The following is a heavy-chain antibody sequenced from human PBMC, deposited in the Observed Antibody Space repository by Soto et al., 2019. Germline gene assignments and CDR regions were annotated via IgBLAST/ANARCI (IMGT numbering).Heavy chain of an antibody. D-gene: IGHD6-13*01. CDR3: ARGHASSPNWFDP. CDR1: GASISSGGYS. J-gene: IGHJ5*02. CDR2: IYHSGST. V-gene: IGHV4-30-2*01. Sequence: QLQLQESGSGLVKPSQTLSLTCAVSGASISSGGYSWSWIRQPPGKGLEWIGYIYHSGSTQYNPSLKGRVTISVDRSNNQFSLKLSSVTAADTAVYYCARGHASSPNWFDPWGQGTLVTVSS.